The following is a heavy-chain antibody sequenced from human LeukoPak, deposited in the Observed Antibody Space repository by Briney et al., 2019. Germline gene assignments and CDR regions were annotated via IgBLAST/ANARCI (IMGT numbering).Heavy chain of an antibody. D-gene: IGHD3-3*02. CDR2: ITTSSSYI. Sequence: GGSLRLSCAASGFTFSSYSLNWVRQAPGKGLEWVSSITTSSSYIYYADSVKGRFTISRDNAKNSLSLQMNSLRAEDTAVYYCVREIIRLGQDDYFDYWGQGALVTVSS. J-gene: IGHJ4*02. CDR1: GFTFSSYS. CDR3: VREIIRLGQDDYFDY. V-gene: IGHV3-21*01.